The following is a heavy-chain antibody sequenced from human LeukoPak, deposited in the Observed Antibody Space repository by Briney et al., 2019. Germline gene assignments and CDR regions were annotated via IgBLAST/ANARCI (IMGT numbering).Heavy chain of an antibody. Sequence: GGSLRLSCAASGFIFRRYWMSWVRQAPGKGLEWVANIKEDGGEKYYVDFAKGRFTISRDNAENSVYLQMNSLRAEDTAVYYCARDSARSDYWGQGTLVTVSS. CDR1: GFIFRRYW. V-gene: IGHV3-7*01. CDR2: IKEDGGEK. J-gene: IGHJ4*02. CDR3: ARDSARSDY. D-gene: IGHD6-6*01.